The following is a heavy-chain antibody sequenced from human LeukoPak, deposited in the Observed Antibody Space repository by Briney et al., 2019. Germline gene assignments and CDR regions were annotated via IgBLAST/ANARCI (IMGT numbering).Heavy chain of an antibody. CDR1: GEIFSGYG. CDR3: ARDLSNGYNFYYFDY. CDR2: SLPVYGTK. D-gene: IGHD5-12*01. V-gene: IGHV1-69*13. Sequence: GASVMVSCKAAGEIFSGYGVSRVRQAPGQWLEWMGGSLPVYGTKTYAQIFQGRVTITADESTSTAYMELSSLRSEDTAVYYCARDLSNGYNFYYFDYWGQGTLVTVSS. J-gene: IGHJ4*02.